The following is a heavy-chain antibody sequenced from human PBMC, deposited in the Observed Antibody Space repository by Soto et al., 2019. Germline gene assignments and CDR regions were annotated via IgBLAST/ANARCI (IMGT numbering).Heavy chain of an antibody. J-gene: IGHJ4*02. CDR3: AKDRGIARVIAVLGIFDY. D-gene: IGHD6-19*01. CDR1: GFSFSTYG. Sequence: GGSLRLSCAASGFSFSTYGMHWVRQAPGKGLEWVAVISYDGSNEYYADSVKGRFTISRDNSKNTLYLQMNSLRAEDTAVYYCAKDRGIARVIAVLGIFDYWGQGILVTVYS. V-gene: IGHV3-30*18. CDR2: ISYDGSNE.